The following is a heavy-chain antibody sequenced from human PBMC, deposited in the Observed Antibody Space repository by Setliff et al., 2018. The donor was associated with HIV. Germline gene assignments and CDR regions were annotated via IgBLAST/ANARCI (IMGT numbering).Heavy chain of an antibody. Sequence: GGSLRLSCATSGFSFSYYGMHWVRQAPGKGLEWVAFIRYDDTYKYYADSVKGRFTISRDNSKNTLYLQMNSLRAEDTAVYYCTKNLYRSPWSPLDYWGQGTLVTVSS. CDR2: IRYDDTYK. V-gene: IGHV3-30*02. CDR3: TKNLYRSPWSPLDY. D-gene: IGHD6-19*01. J-gene: IGHJ4*02. CDR1: GFSFSYYG.